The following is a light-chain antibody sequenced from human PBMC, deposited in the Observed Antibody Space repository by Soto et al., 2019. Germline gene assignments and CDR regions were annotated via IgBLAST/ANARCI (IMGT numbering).Light chain of an antibody. Sequence: EMVLTQAPGTLYLSPGERATLSCRASQSVSVNSLAWYQQKGGQAPRLLIYAASTRATGVPDRFSGTGSGTDFALTISRLETDDSAVYYCQQYGGSPFTFGPGTKVDI. V-gene: IGKV3-20*01. J-gene: IGKJ3*01. CDR1: QSVSVNS. CDR3: QQYGGSPFT. CDR2: AAS.